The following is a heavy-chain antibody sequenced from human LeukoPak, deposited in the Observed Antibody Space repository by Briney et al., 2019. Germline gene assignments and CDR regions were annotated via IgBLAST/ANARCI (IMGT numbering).Heavy chain of an antibody. D-gene: IGHD3-22*01. CDR2: ISSNGGST. J-gene: IGHJ4*02. CDR3: ARERISYYDSSGYYYADY. Sequence: GGSLRLSCAPSGFTFSIYAMHWVRQAPGKGLEYVSAISSNGGSTYYANSVKGRFTISRDNSKNTLYLQMGSLRAEDMAVYYCARERISYYDSSGYYYADYWGQGTLVTVSS. CDR1: GFTFSIYA. V-gene: IGHV3-64*01.